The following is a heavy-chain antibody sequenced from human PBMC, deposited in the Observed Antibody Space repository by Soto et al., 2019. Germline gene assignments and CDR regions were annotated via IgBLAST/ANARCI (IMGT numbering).Heavy chain of an antibody. CDR1: GFTFSNAW. CDR2: IKSETDGGTT. V-gene: IGHV3-15*01. J-gene: IGHJ3*02. Sequence: GGSLRLSCAASGFTFSNAWMSWVRQAPGKGLEWVGRIKSETDGGTTDYAAPVKGRFTISRDDSKNTLYLQMNSLKTEDTAVYYCTTNAQVVPAFDIWGQGTMVTVS. CDR3: TTNAQVVPAFDI. D-gene: IGHD6-6*01.